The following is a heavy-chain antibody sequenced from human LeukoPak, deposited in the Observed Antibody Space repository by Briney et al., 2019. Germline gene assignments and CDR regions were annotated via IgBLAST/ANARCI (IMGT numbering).Heavy chain of an antibody. J-gene: IGHJ5*02. Sequence: GGSLRLSCAASGFTFSSYAMSWVRQAPGKGLEWVSTISGSGGSTYSADSVKGRFTISRDNSKNTPYLQMNSLRAEDTAVYYCAKASGYCSSTSCSIGWFDPWGQGTLVTVSS. D-gene: IGHD2-2*03. CDR2: ISGSGGST. CDR1: GFTFSSYA. V-gene: IGHV3-23*01. CDR3: AKASGYCSSTSCSIGWFDP.